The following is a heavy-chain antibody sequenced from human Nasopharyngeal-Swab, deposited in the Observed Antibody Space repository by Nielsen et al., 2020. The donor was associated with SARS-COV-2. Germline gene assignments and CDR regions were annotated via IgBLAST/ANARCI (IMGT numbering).Heavy chain of an antibody. D-gene: IGHD6-13*01. J-gene: IGHJ4*02. V-gene: IGHV3-21*01. CDR2: ISDSSSFI. CDR1: GSTLSSYS. Sequence: GGPLRPPCAASGSTLSSYSMNWVPQAPGTGLEWVSSISDSSSFIYYADPVKGRFTSSRDNAKNSLYLQMNSLRAEDTAVYYCARGGYSRPSWGQGTLVTVSS. CDR3: ARGGYSRPS.